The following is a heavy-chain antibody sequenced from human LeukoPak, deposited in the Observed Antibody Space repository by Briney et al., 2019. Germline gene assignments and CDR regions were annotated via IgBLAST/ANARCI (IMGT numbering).Heavy chain of an antibody. V-gene: IGHV4-30-2*01. CDR1: GGSISSGGYS. D-gene: IGHD3-22*01. CDR2: IYHSGST. J-gene: IGHJ4*02. Sequence: SETLSLTCAVSGGSISSGGYSWSWIRQPPGKGLEWIGYIYHSGSTYYNPSLKSRVTISVDRSKNQFSLKLSSVTAADTAVYYCARHYYDSSGPVDYWGQGTLVTVSS. CDR3: ARHYYDSSGPVDY.